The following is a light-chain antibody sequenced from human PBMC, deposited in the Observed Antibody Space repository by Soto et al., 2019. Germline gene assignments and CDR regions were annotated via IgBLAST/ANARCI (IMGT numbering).Light chain of an antibody. J-gene: IGKJ1*01. CDR2: GAS. CDR3: QQYNAWPRT. Sequence: EIVMTQSPATLSVSPGERATLSCRASQSVGTYLAWYQQKPGQAPRLLIYGASTRAAGISPRFSGGGSGTEFTLTISSLQSEDFAVYYCQQYNAWPRTFGPGTKVGIK. V-gene: IGKV3-15*01. CDR1: QSVGTY.